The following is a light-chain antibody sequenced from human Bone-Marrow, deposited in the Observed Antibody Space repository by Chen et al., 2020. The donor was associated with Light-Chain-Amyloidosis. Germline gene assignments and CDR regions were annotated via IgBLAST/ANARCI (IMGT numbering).Light chain of an antibody. V-gene: IGKV1-39*01. CDR2: AAS. Sequence: DIQMTQPPSSLSASIGDRVTITCRASRDIRRYLLWFQQRPGKAPNLLIFAASTLQSGVPSRFSGSGSGTDFTLTISGLQPEDFATYFCQQNFNTPWTFGQGTRVDI. CDR1: RDIRRY. J-gene: IGKJ1*01. CDR3: QQNFNTPWT.